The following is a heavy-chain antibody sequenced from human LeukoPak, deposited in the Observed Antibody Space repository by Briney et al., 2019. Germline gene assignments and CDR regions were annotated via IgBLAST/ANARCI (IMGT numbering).Heavy chain of an antibody. CDR3: AKPRGGYYDSSGYYWLFDY. J-gene: IGHJ4*02. CDR1: GFTFSSYG. D-gene: IGHD3-22*01. V-gene: IGHV3-30*02. CDR2: IRYDGSNK. Sequence: PGGSLRLSCAASGFTFSSYGMHWVRQAPGKGLGWVAFIRYDGSNKYYADSVKGRFTISRDNSKNTLYLQMNSLRAEDTAVYYCAKPRGGYYDSSGYYWLFDYWGQGTLVTFSS.